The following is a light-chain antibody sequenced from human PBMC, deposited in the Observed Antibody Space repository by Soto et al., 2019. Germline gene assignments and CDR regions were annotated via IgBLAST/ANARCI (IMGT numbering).Light chain of an antibody. V-gene: IGLV2-8*01. J-gene: IGLJ3*02. CDR2: DVN. Sequence: QSVLTQPPSASGSPGQSLTISCTGTSSDVGAHNYVSWYQQNPGKAPKLMLYDVNKRPAGVPDRFSGSKSGNKASLTVSGLQAEDEADYYCSSYAGGNNWVFGGGTKLTVL. CDR1: SSDVGAHNY. CDR3: SSYAGGNNWV.